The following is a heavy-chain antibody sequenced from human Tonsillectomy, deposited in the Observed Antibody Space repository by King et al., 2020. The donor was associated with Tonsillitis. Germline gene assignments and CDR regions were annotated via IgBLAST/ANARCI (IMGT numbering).Heavy chain of an antibody. D-gene: IGHD3-10*01. V-gene: IGHV3-30*04. CDR2: ISYDGSNK. CDR3: ARDPTMVRGGYYYGMDV. CDR1: GFTFSSYA. Sequence: QVQLVESGGGVVQPGRSLRLSCAASGFTFSSYAMHWVRQAPGRGLEWVAVISYDGSNKYYADSVKGRFTISRDNSKNTLYLQMNSLRAEDTAVYYCARDPTMVRGGYYYGMDVWGQGTTVTVSS. J-gene: IGHJ6*02.